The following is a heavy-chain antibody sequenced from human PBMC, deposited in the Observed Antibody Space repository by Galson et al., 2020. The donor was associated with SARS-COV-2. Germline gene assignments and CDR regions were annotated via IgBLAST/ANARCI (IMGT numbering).Heavy chain of an antibody. Sequence: GGSLRLSCAASGFTFTKYTMTWVRQAPGKGLEWVSSISTSGHNTYYADSVKGRFTIFRDNSKNSLYLQMNSLRAEDTAVYYCAKDGYGSFAPSYFDSWGQGTLVSDSS. CDR3: AKDGYGSFAPSYFDS. D-gene: IGHD3-10*01. CDR2: ISTSGHNT. V-gene: IGHV3-23*01. CDR1: GFTFTKYT. J-gene: IGHJ4*02.